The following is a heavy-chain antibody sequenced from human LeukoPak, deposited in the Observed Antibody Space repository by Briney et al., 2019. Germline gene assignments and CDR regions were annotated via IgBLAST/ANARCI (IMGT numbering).Heavy chain of an antibody. CDR1: GFTFSSYG. D-gene: IGHD3-10*02. V-gene: IGHV3-23*01. CDR3: AELGITMIGGV. Sequence: PGGSLRLSCAASGFTFSSYGMSWVRQAPGKGLEWVSAISGSGGSTCYADSVKGRFTISRDNAKNSLYLQMNSLRAEDTAVYYCAELGITMIGGVWGKGTTVTISS. CDR2: ISGSGGST. J-gene: IGHJ6*04.